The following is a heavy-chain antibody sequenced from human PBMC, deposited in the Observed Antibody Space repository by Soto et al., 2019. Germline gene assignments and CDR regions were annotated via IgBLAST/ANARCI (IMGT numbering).Heavy chain of an antibody. J-gene: IGHJ4*02. CDR1: GFTFSSYG. Sequence: PGGSLRLSCAASGFTFSSYGMHWVRQAPGKGLEWVSAISGSGGSTYYADSVKGRFTISRDNSKNTLYLQMNSLRAEDTAVYYCAKDRGPISGHELDYWGQGTLVTVSS. V-gene: IGHV3-23*01. D-gene: IGHD5-12*01. CDR2: ISGSGGST. CDR3: AKDRGPISGHELDY.